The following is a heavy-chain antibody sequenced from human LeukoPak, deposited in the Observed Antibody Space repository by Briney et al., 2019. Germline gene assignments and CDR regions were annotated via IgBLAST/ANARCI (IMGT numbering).Heavy chain of an antibody. V-gene: IGHV3-23*01. CDR3: AKDGYSSGWYDY. Sequence: SGGSLRLPCAASGFTFSSYAMSWVRQAPGKGLEWVSAISGSGGSTYYADSVKGRFTISRDNSKNTLYLQMNSLRAEDTAVYYCAKDGYSSGWYDYWGQGTLVTVSS. J-gene: IGHJ4*02. CDR1: GFTFSSYA. D-gene: IGHD6-19*01. CDR2: ISGSGGST.